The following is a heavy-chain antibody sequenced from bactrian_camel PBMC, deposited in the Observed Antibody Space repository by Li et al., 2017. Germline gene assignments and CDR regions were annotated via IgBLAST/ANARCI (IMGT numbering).Heavy chain of an antibody. J-gene: IGHJ4*01. D-gene: IGHD7*01. CDR1: GFDFSSYL. CDR3: ATDTRYGGSWDY. CDR2: IYSDSSDA. V-gene: IGHV3-2*01. Sequence: HVQLVESGGGLVQPGGSLRLSCAASGFDFSSYLMSWVRQAPGKGLEWVSSIYSDSSDAYYADSVKGRFTITRDDAENTVYLQMDSLKSEDTAPYYCATDTRYGGSWDYWGQGTQVTVS.